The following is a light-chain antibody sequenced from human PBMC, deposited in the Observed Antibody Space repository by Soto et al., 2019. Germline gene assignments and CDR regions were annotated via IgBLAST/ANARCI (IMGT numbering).Light chain of an antibody. CDR1: QSISSW. Sequence: DIQMTQSPSTLSSSFGDRVTITCRASQSISSWLAWYQQKPGKAPKLLIYDASSLESGVPSRFSGSVSGTEGTITISSLKTDDGATYDCQQYNTDSWTFGQGTKVDIK. CDR3: QQYNTDSWT. V-gene: IGKV1-5*01. J-gene: IGKJ1*01. CDR2: DAS.